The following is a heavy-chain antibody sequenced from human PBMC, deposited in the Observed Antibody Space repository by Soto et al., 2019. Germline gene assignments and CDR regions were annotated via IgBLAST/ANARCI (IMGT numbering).Heavy chain of an antibody. CDR1: GYSFTNYG. V-gene: IGHV1-18*01. J-gene: IGHJ6*03. CDR2: IRAYNGDT. Sequence: QDQLVQAGGEVKKPGASVKVSCKASGYSFTNYGITWVRQAPGQGFEGMGWIRAYNGDTNYAQKLQCRVTMTTDASTSTAYFALRSLGSADKAVYYCVRDRGVAPPVAGNTHYYYYMDGWGKGTTVTVAS. D-gene: IGHD6-19*01. CDR3: VRDRGVAPPVAGNTHYYYYMDG.